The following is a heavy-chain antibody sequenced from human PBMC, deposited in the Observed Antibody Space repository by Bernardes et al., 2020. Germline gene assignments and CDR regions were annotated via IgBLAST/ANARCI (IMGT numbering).Heavy chain of an antibody. V-gene: IGHV4-59*01. CDR2: IYYSGST. CDR1: GGSIRSSY. J-gene: IGHJ4*02. CDR3: ARVGYSSSLSPIDC. Sequence: SETLTLTCTVSGGSIRSSYWSWIRQPPGQGLEWIGYIYYSGSTNYNPSLKSRVTISVDTSKNQFSLKLSSVTAADTAVYYCARVGYSSSLSPIDCWGQGTLVTVSS. D-gene: IGHD6-13*01.